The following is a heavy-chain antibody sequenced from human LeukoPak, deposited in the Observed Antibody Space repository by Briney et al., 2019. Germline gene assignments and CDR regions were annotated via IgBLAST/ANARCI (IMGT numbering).Heavy chain of an antibody. J-gene: IGHJ3*02. CDR2: IYPGDSDT. Sequence: GESLKISCKGSGYSFTSYWIGWVRQMPGKGLEWMGIIYPGDSDTRYSPSFQGQVTISADKSISTAYLQWSSLKASDTAMYYCARPSDNDYSNYRLHDAFDIWDQGTMVTVSS. CDR3: ARPSDNDYSNYRLHDAFDI. CDR1: GYSFTSYW. D-gene: IGHD4-11*01. V-gene: IGHV5-51*01.